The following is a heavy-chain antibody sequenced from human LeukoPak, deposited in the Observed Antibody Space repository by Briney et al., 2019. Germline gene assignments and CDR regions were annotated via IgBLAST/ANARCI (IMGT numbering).Heavy chain of an antibody. D-gene: IGHD6-19*01. J-gene: IGHJ4*02. Sequence: PGGSLRLCCAASGCTVSSNYMSWVRQAPGKGLEWVSVIYSGGSTYYADSVKGRFTISRDNSKNTLYLQMNSLRAEDTAVYYCASYLDLSSGWYYFDYWGQGTLVTVSS. CDR1: GCTVSSNY. CDR2: IYSGGST. CDR3: ASYLDLSSGWYYFDY. V-gene: IGHV3-53*01.